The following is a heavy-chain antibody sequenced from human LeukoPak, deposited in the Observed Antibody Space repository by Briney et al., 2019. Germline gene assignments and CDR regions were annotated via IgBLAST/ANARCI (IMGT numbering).Heavy chain of an antibody. J-gene: IGHJ4*02. CDR3: ARGGSRYSSSSDFDY. D-gene: IGHD6-6*01. CDR2: IHYNGDT. CDR1: GGSVSSGSYY. Sequence: SETLSLTCTVSGGSVSSGSYYWNWLRQPPGKGLEWIGSIHYNGDTNYNPSLKSRVTISIDTSKKQFSLKLSSVIVADTAVYYCARGGSRYSSSSDFDYWGQGILVTVSS. V-gene: IGHV4-61*01.